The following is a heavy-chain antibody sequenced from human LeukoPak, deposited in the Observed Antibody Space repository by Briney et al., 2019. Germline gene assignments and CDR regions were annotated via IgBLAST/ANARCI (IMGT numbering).Heavy chain of an antibody. D-gene: IGHD5-24*01. CDR2: IIPIFGTA. CDR1: GGTFSSYA. V-gene: IGHV1-69*05. Sequence: SVKVSCKASGGTFSSYAISWVRQAPGQGLEWMGGIIPIFGTANYAQNFQGSVTIITVESTNNAFMVLSSPRSEDTAVYYCARGRWLQLLAYYYMDVWGKGTTVTVSS. CDR3: ARGRWLQLLAYYYMDV. J-gene: IGHJ6*03.